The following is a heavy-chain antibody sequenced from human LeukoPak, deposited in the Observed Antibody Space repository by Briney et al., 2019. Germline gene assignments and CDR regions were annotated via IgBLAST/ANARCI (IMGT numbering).Heavy chain of an antibody. CDR1: GYTFTGYY. V-gene: IGHV1-2*02. D-gene: IGHD4-17*01. CDR3: ARAFYGDYVWFDP. Sequence: GASVKVSCKASGYTFTGYYMHWVRQAPGQGLEWMGWINPNSGGTNYARKFQGRVTMTRDTSISTAYMELSRLRSDDTAVYYCARAFYGDYVWFDPWGQGTLVTVSS. J-gene: IGHJ5*02. CDR2: INPNSGGT.